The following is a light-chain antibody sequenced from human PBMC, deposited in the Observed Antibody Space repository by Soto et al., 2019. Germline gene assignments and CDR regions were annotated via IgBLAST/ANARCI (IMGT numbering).Light chain of an antibody. V-gene: IGKV1-6*01. J-gene: IGKJ2*01. CDR2: AAS. Sequence: AIQMTQSPSSLSASVGDRVTITCRSSQGIRNDLGWYQQKPGKAPKLLIYAASSLQSGVPSRFSGSGSGTDFTLTISSLQPEDFATYYCLPDYNYPYTFGQGTKLEIK. CDR1: QGIRND. CDR3: LPDYNYPYT.